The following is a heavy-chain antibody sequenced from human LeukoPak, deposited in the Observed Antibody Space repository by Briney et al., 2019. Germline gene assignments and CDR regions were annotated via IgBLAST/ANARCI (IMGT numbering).Heavy chain of an antibody. CDR3: AKRGIYQNWFDP. CDR1: GFTFSSYW. Sequence: QTGGSLRLSCAASGFTFSSYWMSWVRQAPEKGLEWVANIEQDGSEKYYVDSVKGRFTISRDNAKNSLYLQMNSLRAEDTAVYYCAKRGIYQNWFDPWGQGTLVTVSS. D-gene: IGHD2-2*01. CDR2: IEQDGSEK. J-gene: IGHJ5*02. V-gene: IGHV3-7*01.